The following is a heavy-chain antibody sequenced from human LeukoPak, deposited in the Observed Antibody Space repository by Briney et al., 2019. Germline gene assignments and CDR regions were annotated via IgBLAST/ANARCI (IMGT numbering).Heavy chain of an antibody. V-gene: IGHV3-11*01. J-gene: IGHJ6*03. CDR1: GFILSDYY. Sequence: AGGSLRLSCAASGFILSDYYMSWIRQAPGKGLEWVAYISTNDRTTYYADSVKGRFTISRDNAKNSLYLQMNSLRAEDTAVYYCAKVEYYGSGSYWTVGYMDVWGKGTTVTISS. CDR3: AKVEYYGSGSYWTVGYMDV. D-gene: IGHD3-10*01. CDR2: ISTNDRTT.